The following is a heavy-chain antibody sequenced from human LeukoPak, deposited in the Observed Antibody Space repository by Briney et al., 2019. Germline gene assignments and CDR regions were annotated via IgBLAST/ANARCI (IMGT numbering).Heavy chain of an antibody. CDR1: GGSISSYY. V-gene: IGHV4-4*07. CDR3: ARPGFQSSGSLDNWFDP. J-gene: IGHJ5*02. Sequence: SETLSLTCTVSGGSISSYYWSWIRQPAGKGLEWIGRIYTSGSTNYNPSLKSRVTISVDTSKNQFSLKLSSVTAADTAVYYCARPGFQSSGSLDNWFDPWGQGTLVTVSS. D-gene: IGHD6-19*01. CDR2: IYTSGST.